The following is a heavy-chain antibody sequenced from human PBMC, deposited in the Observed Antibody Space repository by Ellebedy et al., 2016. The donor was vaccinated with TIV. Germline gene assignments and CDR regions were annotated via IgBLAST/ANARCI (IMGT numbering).Heavy chain of an antibody. Sequence: MPSETLSLTCTVSGGSISNYYWSCIRQPPGKGLEWIGYISYNGSSNCTPSLKSRSTISVDTSKNQVSLMLRSVTAADTAVYYCARLTGRNTSSFYFDYWGRGSLVTVSS. D-gene: IGHD2/OR15-2a*01. J-gene: IGHJ4*02. CDR1: GGSISNYY. CDR2: ISYNGSS. V-gene: IGHV4-59*08. CDR3: ARLTGRNTSSFYFDY.